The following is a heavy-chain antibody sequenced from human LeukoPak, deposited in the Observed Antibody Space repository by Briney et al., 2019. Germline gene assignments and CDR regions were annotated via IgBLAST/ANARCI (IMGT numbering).Heavy chain of an antibody. V-gene: IGHV4-30-2*01. Sequence: PSETLSLTCAVSGGSISSGGYSWSWIRQPPGKGLEWIGYIYHSGSTYYNPSLMSRVTISVDRSKNQFSLKLSSVTAADTAVYYCARAGTMIVDNYYYYYGMDVWGQGTTVTVSS. CDR3: ARAGTMIVDNYYYYYGMDV. D-gene: IGHD3-22*01. CDR2: IYHSGST. CDR1: GGSISSGGYS. J-gene: IGHJ6*02.